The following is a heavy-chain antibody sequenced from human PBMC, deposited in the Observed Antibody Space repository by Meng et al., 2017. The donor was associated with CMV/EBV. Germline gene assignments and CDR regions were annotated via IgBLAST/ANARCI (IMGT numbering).Heavy chain of an antibody. V-gene: IGHV1-2*02. CDR1: GSTCTVYY. D-gene: IGHD6-13*01. CDR2: INPNSGGT. Sequence: CKPSGSTCTVYYMHWVRQPPGQGLEWMGWINPNSGGTNYAQKFQGRVTMTRDTSISTAYMELSRLRSDDTAVYYCARDSRAAAGTDYWGQGTLVTVSS. CDR3: ARDSRAAAGTDY. J-gene: IGHJ4*02.